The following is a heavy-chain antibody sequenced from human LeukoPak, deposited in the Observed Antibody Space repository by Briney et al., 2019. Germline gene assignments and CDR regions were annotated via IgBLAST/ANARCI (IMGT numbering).Heavy chain of an antibody. CDR1: GYTFTSYG. CDR2: ISAYNGNT. J-gene: IGHJ4*02. V-gene: IGHV1-18*01. CDR3: ARQRPVLRYFDWLLTPAYFDY. D-gene: IGHD3-9*01. Sequence: ASVKVSCKASGYTFTSYGISWVRQAPGQGLEWMGWISAYNGNTNYAQKLQGRVTMTTDTSTSTAYMELRSLRSDDTAVYYCARQRPVLRYFDWLLTPAYFDYWGQGTLVTVSS.